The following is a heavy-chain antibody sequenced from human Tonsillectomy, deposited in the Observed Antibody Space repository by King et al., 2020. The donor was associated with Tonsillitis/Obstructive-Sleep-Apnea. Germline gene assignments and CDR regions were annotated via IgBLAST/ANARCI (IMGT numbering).Heavy chain of an antibody. CDR3: ARIWWAIVVVPALNYYYYYYMDV. V-gene: IGHV2-26*01. D-gene: IGHD2-2*01. J-gene: IGHJ6*03. Sequence: TLKESGPVLVKPTETLTLTCTVSGFPLSNARMGVSWIRQPPGKALEWLAHIFSNDEKSYSTSLKSRLTISKDTSKSQVVLNMTTMDPGDTATYYCARIWWAIVVVPALNYYYYYYMDVWGKGTTVTVSS. CDR2: IFSNDEK. CDR1: GFPLSNARMG.